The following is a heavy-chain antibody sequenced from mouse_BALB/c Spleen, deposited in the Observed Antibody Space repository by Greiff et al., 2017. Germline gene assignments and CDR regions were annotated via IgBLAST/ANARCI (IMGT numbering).Heavy chain of an antibody. V-gene: IGHV3-2*02. D-gene: IGHD1-1*01. CDR2: ISYSGST. CDR3: ARYRYYGTYYAMDY. Sequence: DVQLQESGPGLVKPSQSLSLTCTVTGYSITSDYAWNWIRQFPGNKLEWMGYISYSGSTSYNPSLKSRISITRDTSKNQFFLQLNSVTTEDTATYYCARYRYYGTYYAMDYWGQGTSVTVSS. J-gene: IGHJ4*01. CDR1: GYSITSDYA.